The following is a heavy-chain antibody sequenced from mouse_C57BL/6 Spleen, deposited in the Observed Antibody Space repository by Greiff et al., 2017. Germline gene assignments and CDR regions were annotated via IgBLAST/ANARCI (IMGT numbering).Heavy chain of an antibody. V-gene: IGHV1-50*01. CDR3: ARRGDYRGAMDY. J-gene: IGHJ4*01. D-gene: IGHD2-13*01. CDR2: IDPSDSYT. CDR1: GYTFTSYW. Sequence: VQLQQPGAELVKPGASVKLSCKASGYTFTSYWMQWVKQRPGQGLEWIGEIDPSDSYTNYNQKFKGKATLTVDTSSSTAYMQLSSLTSEDSAVYYCARRGDYRGAMDYWGQGTSVTVSS.